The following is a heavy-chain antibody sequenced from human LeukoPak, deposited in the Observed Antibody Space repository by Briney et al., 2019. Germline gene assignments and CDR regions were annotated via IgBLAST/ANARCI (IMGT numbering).Heavy chain of an antibody. J-gene: IGHJ4*02. Sequence: GGPLRLSCAASGFTYRPSWMHWVRQAPGKGLVWVSLYKKDGYTTTYAHSVKGRFTISKDNAMNTVFLQMNSLRAEDTAVYYCVRDVGYSTYDWGQGTLVTVSS. D-gene: IGHD5-12*01. CDR2: YKKDGYTT. CDR1: GFTYRPSW. V-gene: IGHV3-74*03. CDR3: VRDVGYSTYD.